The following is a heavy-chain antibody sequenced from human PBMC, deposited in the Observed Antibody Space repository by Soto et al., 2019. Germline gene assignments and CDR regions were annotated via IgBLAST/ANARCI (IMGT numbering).Heavy chain of an antibody. V-gene: IGHV3-30*18. CDR1: GFTFSSYG. Sequence: PGGSLRLSCAASGFTFSSYGMHWVRQAPGKGLEWVAVISYDGSNKYYADSVKGRFTISRDNSKNTLYLQMNSLRAEDTAVYYCAKDTPFSYCSGGSCYSFGSWFDPWGQGTLVTVSS. J-gene: IGHJ5*02. D-gene: IGHD2-15*01. CDR2: ISYDGSNK. CDR3: AKDTPFSYCSGGSCYSFGSWFDP.